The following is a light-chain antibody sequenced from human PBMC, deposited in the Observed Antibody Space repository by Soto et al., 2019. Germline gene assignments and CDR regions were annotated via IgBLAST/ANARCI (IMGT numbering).Light chain of an antibody. CDR2: DVT. J-gene: IGLJ2*01. V-gene: IGLV2-14*01. CDR1: RSDVGGYNF. Sequence: QSVLTQPASVSGSPGQSITISCTGTRSDVGGYNFVSWYQQHPGKVPKLLIYDVTHRPSGVSNRFSASKSANTASLTISGPQAEDEADYYCSSYTSTNTLVFGGGTKLTVL. CDR3: SSYTSTNTLV.